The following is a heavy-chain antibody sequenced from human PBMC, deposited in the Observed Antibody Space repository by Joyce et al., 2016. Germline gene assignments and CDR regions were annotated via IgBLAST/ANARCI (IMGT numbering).Heavy chain of an antibody. Sequence: EVQLLESGGDLVQPGGSLRLSCAASGFTFNLYSMSWVRQAPGKGLEWFSTISFNGDTTDYADSVKGRLTVSRDNSKNTLYLQMNSLRVEDTAVYYCAKDRGEKWLPGDYYFYYGLDVWGQGTTVTVSS. V-gene: IGHV3-23*01. CDR3: AKDRGEKWLPGDYYFYYGLDV. CDR2: ISFNGDTT. J-gene: IGHJ6*02. D-gene: IGHD5-12*01. CDR1: GFTFNLYS.